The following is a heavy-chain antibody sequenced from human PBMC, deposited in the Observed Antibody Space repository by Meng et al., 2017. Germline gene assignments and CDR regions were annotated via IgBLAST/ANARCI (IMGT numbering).Heavy chain of an antibody. CDR2: INHSGST. J-gene: IGHJ4*02. CDR1: GGSFSGYY. CDR3: ARRGIAARPFYY. Sequence: QVPLQQWGAGRLKPSETLSLPCSVYGGSFSGYYWSWIRQPPGKGLEWIGEINHSGSTNYNPSLKSRVTISVDTSKNQFSLKPSSVTAADTAVYYCARRGIAARPFYYWGQGTLVTVSS. D-gene: IGHD6-6*01. V-gene: IGHV4-34*01.